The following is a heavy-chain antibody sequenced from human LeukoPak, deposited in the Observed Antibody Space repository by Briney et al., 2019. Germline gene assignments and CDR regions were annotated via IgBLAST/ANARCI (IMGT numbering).Heavy chain of an antibody. V-gene: IGHV4-59*02. Sequence: PSETLSLTCTISGGSVSDYYWSWIRQSPGKGLEWIGYIYHTGSTSYSPSLKSRVTISADTSQNQFSLKLSSVTAADTAVYYCAGTEGNYYGSGSYTYWGQGTLVTVSS. D-gene: IGHD3-10*01. CDR3: AGTEGNYYGSGSYTY. J-gene: IGHJ4*02. CDR2: IYHTGST. CDR1: GGSVSDYY.